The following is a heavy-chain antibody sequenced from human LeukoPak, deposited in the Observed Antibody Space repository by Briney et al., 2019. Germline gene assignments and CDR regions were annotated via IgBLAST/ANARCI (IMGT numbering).Heavy chain of an antibody. J-gene: IGHJ4*02. CDR2: INTGYGNT. V-gene: IGHV1-3*04. Sequence: ASVTVSCKASGYTFTTYAMHWVRQAPGQRLEWMGWINTGYGNTKYSQKFQARVTLTRDTSATTAYMELSSLTSEDTAVYYCARESFYSSGWPHSNYFDYWGQGTLVTVSS. CDR1: GYTFTTYA. CDR3: ARESFYSSGWPHSNYFDY. D-gene: IGHD6-19*01.